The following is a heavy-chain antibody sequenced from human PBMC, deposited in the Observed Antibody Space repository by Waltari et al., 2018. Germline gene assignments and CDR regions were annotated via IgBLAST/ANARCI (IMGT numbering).Heavy chain of an antibody. V-gene: IGHV4-38-2*01. CDR2: IYHSGST. CDR3: ARREVAVIDY. D-gene: IGHD6-19*01. CDR1: GYSISSGYY. Sequence: QVQLQESGPGLVKPSETLSLTCAVSGYSISSGYYWGWIRQPPGKGLEWIGSIYHSGSTYYNPSLKSRVTISVATSKTQFSLKLSSGTAADTAVYYCARREVAVIDYWGQGTLVTVSS. J-gene: IGHJ4*02.